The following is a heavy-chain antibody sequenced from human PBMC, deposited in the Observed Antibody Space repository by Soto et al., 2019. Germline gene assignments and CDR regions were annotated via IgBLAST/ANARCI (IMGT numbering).Heavy chain of an antibody. Sequence: PSETLSLTCTVSGGSMSSLYWSWIRQPPGKGLEWVGYIYYNGNTDYNPSLKSRVTMSVDTSKNQFSLKLTSVTAADTAVYFCASGGWSVDSWGRGTLVTVSS. V-gene: IGHV4-59*11. D-gene: IGHD6-19*01. CDR1: GGSMSSLY. J-gene: IGHJ5*01. CDR3: ASGGWSVDS. CDR2: IYYNGNT.